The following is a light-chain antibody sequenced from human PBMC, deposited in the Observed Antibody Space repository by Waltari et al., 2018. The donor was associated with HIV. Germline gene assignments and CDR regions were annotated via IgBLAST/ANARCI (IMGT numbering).Light chain of an antibody. CDR2: TTN. CDR3: QSYDDSLRGSV. Sequence: QSVLTQPPSVSGAPGPKVTISCTRSTSNIGATYDVPWYQQLPGTAPKLLIYTTNNRPSGVPDRFSGSKSGTSASLAITGLQAEDEAHYFCQSYDDSLRGSVFGGGTKVTVL. CDR1: TSNIGATYD. J-gene: IGLJ3*02. V-gene: IGLV1-40*01.